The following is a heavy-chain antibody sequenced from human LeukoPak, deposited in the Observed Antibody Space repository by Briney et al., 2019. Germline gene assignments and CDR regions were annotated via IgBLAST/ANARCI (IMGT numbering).Heavy chain of an antibody. D-gene: IGHD3-10*01. Sequence: GGSLRLSCEASGFAFKNYVMHWVRQAPGKGLEWVAVIAYDGSNEFYADIVKGRLSISRDNSKNTLYLQMNSLRPEDTAVYYCAKSFYFGSGRNYYYYGMDVWGQGTTVTDSS. J-gene: IGHJ6*01. CDR2: IAYDGSNE. CDR1: GFAFKNYV. V-gene: IGHV3-30*18. CDR3: AKSFYFGSGRNYYYYGMDV.